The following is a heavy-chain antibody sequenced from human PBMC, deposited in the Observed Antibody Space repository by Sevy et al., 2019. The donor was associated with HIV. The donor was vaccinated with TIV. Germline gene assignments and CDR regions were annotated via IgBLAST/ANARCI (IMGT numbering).Heavy chain of an antibody. CDR2: INGCGGSA. Sequence: GGSLRLSCAASGFTFSSFAMSWVRHIPGKGLEWVSTINGCGGSAYYADSVKGRFTLSRDNSNNTVFLQMNWLRDEDPAVYYCARHTPRIDPSSPAFFDYWGQGTLVTVSS. V-gene: IGHV3-23*01. CDR1: GFTFSSFA. CDR3: ARHTPRIDPSSPAFFDY. J-gene: IGHJ4*02. D-gene: IGHD2-15*01.